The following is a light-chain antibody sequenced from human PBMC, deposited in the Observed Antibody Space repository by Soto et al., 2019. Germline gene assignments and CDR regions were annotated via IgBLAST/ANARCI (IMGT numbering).Light chain of an antibody. J-gene: IGKJ1*01. CDR1: QDINSF. V-gene: IGKV1-12*01. CDR2: AAS. Sequence: DIQMTQSPSSVSASVGDGVTITCRASQDINSFLAWYQQKPGKAPKLLIYAASTLHIGVPSRFRGSGSGTAFTLTISSLQPEDFALYYCHQRQSWPRTFGQGTKVDI. CDR3: HQRQSWPRT.